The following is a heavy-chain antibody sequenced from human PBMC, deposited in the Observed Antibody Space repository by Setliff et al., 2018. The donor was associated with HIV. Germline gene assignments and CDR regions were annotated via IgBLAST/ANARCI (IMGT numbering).Heavy chain of an antibody. D-gene: IGHD3-22*01. V-gene: IGHV4-59*01. J-gene: IGHJ6*03. Sequence: SETLSLTCSVSGSSINNYYWSWIRQPPGKGLEWLGYIYYSGSTNYNPSFKSRVTISLDTYKNQFSLRVNSVPAADTAMYYCVRVGAMIEVGANYYYYYYMDVWGKGTTVTVSS. CDR1: GSSINNYY. CDR3: VRVGAMIEVGANYYYYYYMDV. CDR2: IYYSGST.